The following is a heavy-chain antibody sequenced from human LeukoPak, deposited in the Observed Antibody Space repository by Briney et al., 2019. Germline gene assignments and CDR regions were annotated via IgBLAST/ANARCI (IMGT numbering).Heavy chain of an antibody. J-gene: IGHJ4*02. CDR1: GGSISSYY. CDR3: ARDGRAGSLFAY. V-gene: IGHV4-59*01. CDR2: IYYSGST. D-gene: IGHD6-19*01. Sequence: SETLSLTCTVSGGSISSYYWSWIRQPPGKGLEWIGYIYYSGSTNYNPSLKSRVAISVDTSKNQFSLKLSSVTAADTAIYYCARDGRAGSLFAYWGQGTLVTVSS.